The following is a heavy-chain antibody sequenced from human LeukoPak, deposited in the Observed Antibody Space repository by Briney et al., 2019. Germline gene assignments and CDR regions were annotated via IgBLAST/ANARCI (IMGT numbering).Heavy chain of an antibody. Sequence: GGSLRLSCAAAGFAFRTFAMSWVRQAPGKGLEWVSGFSDNSGSTYYADSVKGRFTIYRDNTKDKLYLQMDGLRAEETAIYYCAKVYPPGWSYFDYWGQGILVPVSS. CDR2: FSDNSGST. CDR3: AKVYPPGWSYFDY. CDR1: GFAFRTFA. D-gene: IGHD6-19*01. V-gene: IGHV3-23*01. J-gene: IGHJ4*02.